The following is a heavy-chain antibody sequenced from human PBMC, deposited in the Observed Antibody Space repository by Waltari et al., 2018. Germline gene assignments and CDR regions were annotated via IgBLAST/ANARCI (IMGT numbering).Heavy chain of an antibody. Sequence: QVQLQESGPGLVKPSETLSLTCTVSGGSISSYSWSWIRQPPGKGLEWIGYIYYSWSTHYNPSRKSRVTISVDTSKNQFSLKLSSVTAADTAVYYCAREGESIDYWGQGTLVTVSS. CDR2: IYYSWST. J-gene: IGHJ4*02. CDR3: AREGESIDY. CDR1: GGSISSYS. V-gene: IGHV4-59*01.